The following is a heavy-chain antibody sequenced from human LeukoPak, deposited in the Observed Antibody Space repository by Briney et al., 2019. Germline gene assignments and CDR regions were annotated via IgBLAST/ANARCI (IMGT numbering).Heavy chain of an antibody. CDR3: ARAVAGTVWFDP. CDR2: ISYDESNK. D-gene: IGHD6-19*01. Sequence: GGSLRLSCAASGFTFSSSAMHWVRQAPGKGLEWVAVISYDESNKYYADSVKGRFTISRDNSKNTLYLQMNSLRAEDTAVYYCARAVAGTVWFDPWGQGTLVTVSS. CDR1: GFTFSSSA. J-gene: IGHJ5*02. V-gene: IGHV3-30*03.